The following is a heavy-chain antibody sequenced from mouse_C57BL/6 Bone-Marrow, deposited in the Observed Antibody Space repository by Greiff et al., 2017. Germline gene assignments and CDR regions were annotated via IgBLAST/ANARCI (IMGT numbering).Heavy chain of an antibody. Sequence: EVQLQQPGPELVKPGASVKISCKASGYTFTDYYMNWVKQSHGKSLEWIGDINPNNGGTSYNQKFKGKATLTVDKSSSTAYMELRSLTSEDSAVYYCAAYYSNCEGAMDYWGQGTSVTVSS. D-gene: IGHD2-5*01. CDR1: GYTFTDYY. V-gene: IGHV1-26*01. CDR3: AAYYSNCEGAMDY. CDR2: INPNNGGT. J-gene: IGHJ4*01.